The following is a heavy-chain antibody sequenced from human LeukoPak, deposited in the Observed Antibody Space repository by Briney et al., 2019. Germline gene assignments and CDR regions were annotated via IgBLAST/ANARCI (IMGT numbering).Heavy chain of an antibody. CDR3: AKPYDSTGYSHFDY. D-gene: IGHD3-22*01. CDR2: ISYDGSDK. CDR1: GFTFSNYG. V-gene: IGHV3-30*18. Sequence: GGSLRLSCAVSGFTFSNYGMHWVRQAPGKGLEWVAVISYDGSDKYYADSVKGRFTISRDNSKSTLYLQMNSLRAEDTAVYYCAKPYDSTGYSHFDYWGQGTLVTVSS. J-gene: IGHJ4*02.